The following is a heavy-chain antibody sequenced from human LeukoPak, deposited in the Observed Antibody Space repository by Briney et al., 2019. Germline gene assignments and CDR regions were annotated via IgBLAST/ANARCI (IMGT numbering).Heavy chain of an antibody. V-gene: IGHV1-2*02. D-gene: IGHD5-24*01. CDR1: GYTFTGYY. CDR2: INPNSGGT. Sequence: ASVKVSCKASGYTFTGYYIHWVRQAPGQGLEWMGWINPNSGGTNYIQKFQGRVTMTRDTSTSTVYMELSSLRSEDTAIYYCARVRVGYNDAYDIWDQGTVVTVPS. J-gene: IGHJ3*02. CDR3: ARVRVGYNDAYDI.